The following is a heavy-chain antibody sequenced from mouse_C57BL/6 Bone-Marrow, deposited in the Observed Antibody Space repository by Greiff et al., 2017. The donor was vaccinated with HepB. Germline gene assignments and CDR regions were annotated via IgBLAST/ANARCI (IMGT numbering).Heavy chain of an antibody. Sequence: VQLQQSGPELVKPGASVKISCKASGYAFSSSWMNWVKQRPGKGLEWIGRIYPGDGDTNYNVKFKGKATLTADKSSSTAYMQLSSLTSEDSAVYCCAREGYYGFAYWGQGTLVTVSA. CDR3: AREGYYGFAY. CDR2: IYPGDGDT. J-gene: IGHJ3*01. V-gene: IGHV1-82*01. CDR1: GYAFSSSW. D-gene: IGHD2-3*01.